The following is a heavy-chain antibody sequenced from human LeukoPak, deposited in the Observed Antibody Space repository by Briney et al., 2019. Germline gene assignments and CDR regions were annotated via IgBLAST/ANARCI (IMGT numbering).Heavy chain of an antibody. CDR1: GGSISSYY. Sequence: SETLSLTCTVSGGSISSYYWSWIRQPPGKGLVWIGYIYYSGSTNYNPSLKSRVTISVDTSKNQFSLKLSSVTAADTAVYYCARALYYYDSSGYYYFDYWGQGTLVTVSS. CDR3: ARALYYYDSSGYYYFDY. CDR2: IYYSGST. V-gene: IGHV4-59*01. J-gene: IGHJ4*02. D-gene: IGHD3-22*01.